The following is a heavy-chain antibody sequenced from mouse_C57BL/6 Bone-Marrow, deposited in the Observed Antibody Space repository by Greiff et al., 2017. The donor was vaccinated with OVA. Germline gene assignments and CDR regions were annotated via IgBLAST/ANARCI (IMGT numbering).Heavy chain of an antibody. CDR3: ARSQLRLDY. J-gene: IGHJ2*01. CDR2: IRNKANGYTT. CDR1: GFTFTDYY. D-gene: IGHD3-2*02. Sequence: EVQLMESGGGLVQPGGSLSLSCAASGFTFTDYYMSWVRQPPGQALEWLGFIRNKANGYTTEYSASVKGRFTISRDNSQSILYLQMNALRAEDSATYYCARSQLRLDYWGQGTTLTVSS. V-gene: IGHV7-3*01.